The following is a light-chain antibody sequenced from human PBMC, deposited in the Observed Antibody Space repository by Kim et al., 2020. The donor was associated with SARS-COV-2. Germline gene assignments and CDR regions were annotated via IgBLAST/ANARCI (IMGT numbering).Light chain of an antibody. CDR2: GAS. CDR3: QQYGRSPSWT. J-gene: IGKJ1*01. Sequence: GERSTHSCRASQSVISSYLAWYQQKPGQAARLLMYGASSRATGIPDRFSGSGSGTDFTLTISRLEPEDFAVYYCQQYGRSPSWTFGQGTKVDIK. V-gene: IGKV3-20*01. CDR1: QSVISSY.